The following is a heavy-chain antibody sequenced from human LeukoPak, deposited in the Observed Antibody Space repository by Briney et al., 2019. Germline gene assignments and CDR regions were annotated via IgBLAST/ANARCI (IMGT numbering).Heavy chain of an antibody. Sequence: ASVKVSCKASGYTFTSYAMNWVRQAPGQGLEWMGWINTNTGNPTYAQGFTGRFVFSLDTSVSTAYLQISSLKAEDTAVYYCAREITRRDGYNPDAFDIWGQGTMVTVSS. D-gene: IGHD5-24*01. CDR3: AREITRRDGYNPDAFDI. CDR2: INTNTGNP. J-gene: IGHJ3*02. CDR1: GYTFTSYA. V-gene: IGHV7-4-1*02.